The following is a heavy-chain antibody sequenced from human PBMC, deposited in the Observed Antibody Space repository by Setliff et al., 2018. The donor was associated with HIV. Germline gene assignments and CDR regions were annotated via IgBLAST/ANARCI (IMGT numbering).Heavy chain of an antibody. V-gene: IGHV4-39*02. D-gene: IGHD3-22*01. Sequence: SSETLSLTCTVSGGSISRDSFYWGWFRQPPGEGLEWIGSIYYSGTTYYAPSLETRLTISVDTSTNQFSLKLTSVTAADTAMYFCAGDSGYPSNWFDPWGQGILVTV. CDR2: IYYSGTT. CDR3: AGDSGYPSNWFDP. J-gene: IGHJ5*02. CDR1: GGSISRDSFY.